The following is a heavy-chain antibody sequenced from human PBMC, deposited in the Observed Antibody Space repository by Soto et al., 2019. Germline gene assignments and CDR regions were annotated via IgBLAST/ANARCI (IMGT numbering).Heavy chain of an antibody. CDR3: ARAEVYAKRWCDP. D-gene: IGHD2-8*01. V-gene: IGHV3-33*01. Sequence: QVQLVESGGGVVQPGRSLRLSCAASGFTFSSYGMHWVRQAPGKGLEWVADIWYDGSNKYYADSVKGRFTISRDNSKNMLYVQMNSLRAEDTAVYYCARAEVYAKRWCDPWGQGTLVTVAS. CDR2: IWYDGSNK. CDR1: GFTFSSYG. J-gene: IGHJ5*02.